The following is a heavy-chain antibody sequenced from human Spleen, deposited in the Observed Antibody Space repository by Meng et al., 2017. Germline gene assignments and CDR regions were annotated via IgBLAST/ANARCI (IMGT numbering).Heavy chain of an antibody. CDR2: TYYRSKWYN. CDR1: GDSVSSNSAA. J-gene: IGHJ4*02. CDR3: ARGPTTMAHDFDY. D-gene: IGHD4-11*01. V-gene: IGHV6-1*01. Sequence: SQTRSLTGAISGDSVSSNSAAWNWIRQSPSRGLEWLGRTYYRSKWYNDYAVSVKSQITIYADTSKNHFSLQLNSVTPEDTAVYYCARGPTTMAHDFDYWGQGTRVTGYS.